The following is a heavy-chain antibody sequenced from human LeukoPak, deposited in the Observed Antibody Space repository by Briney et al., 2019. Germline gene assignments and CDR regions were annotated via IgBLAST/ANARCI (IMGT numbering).Heavy chain of an antibody. V-gene: IGHV3-21*01. CDR3: ARGHTAVTRHFDF. D-gene: IGHD4-17*01. CDR2: ISSGSSAV. Sequence: GGSLRLSCEASGFTFTTYSMTWVRQAPGKGLEWVSIISSGSSAVFSADALKGRFTISRDDAKNLLYLDMNSLRAEDTAVYYCARGHTAVTRHFDFWGQGTLVTVSS. J-gene: IGHJ4*02. CDR1: GFTFTTYS.